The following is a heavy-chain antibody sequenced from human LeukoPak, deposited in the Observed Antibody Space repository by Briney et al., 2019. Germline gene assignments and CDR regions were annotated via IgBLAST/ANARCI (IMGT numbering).Heavy chain of an antibody. CDR1: GYSFTSYW. V-gene: IGHV5-51*01. D-gene: IGHD3-9*01. CDR2: IYPVDSDP. J-gene: IGHJ3*02. CDR3: ARILACRGGPFAYDNDAFDI. Sequence: ESLKIYCKGSGYSFTSYWIGWVRQMPGKGLEWMGIIYPVDSDPRYSPSFQGKATISAHKTIPTAYLHWSRLTASVTAMYYSARILACRGGPFAYDNDAFDIWGQGTMVTVSS.